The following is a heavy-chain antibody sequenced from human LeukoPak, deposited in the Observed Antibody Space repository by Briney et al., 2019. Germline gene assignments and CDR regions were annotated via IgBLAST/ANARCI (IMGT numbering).Heavy chain of an antibody. CDR3: ARGGDYGDYAWFDP. Sequence: ASVKVSCKASGGTFSSYAISWVRQAPGQGLEWMGGIIPIFGTANYAQKFQGRVTITADESTSTAYMELSSLRSEDTAVYYCARGGDYGDYAWFDPWGRGTLVTASS. V-gene: IGHV1-69*01. D-gene: IGHD4-17*01. J-gene: IGHJ5*02. CDR1: GGTFSSYA. CDR2: IIPIFGTA.